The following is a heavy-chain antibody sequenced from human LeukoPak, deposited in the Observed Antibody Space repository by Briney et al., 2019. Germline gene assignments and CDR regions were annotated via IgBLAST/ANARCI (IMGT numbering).Heavy chain of an antibody. D-gene: IGHD3-22*01. V-gene: IGHV3-23*01. CDR3: AKAYYDSSGYYYTYYFDY. Sequence: GGSLRLSCAASGFTFSSYAMSWVRQAPGKGLEWVSAISGSGGSTYYADSVKGRFTISRDNSKNTLYLQMNSLRAEDTAVYYCAKAYYDSSGYYYTYYFDYWGQGTLVTVSS. J-gene: IGHJ4*02. CDR2: ISGSGGST. CDR1: GFTFSSYA.